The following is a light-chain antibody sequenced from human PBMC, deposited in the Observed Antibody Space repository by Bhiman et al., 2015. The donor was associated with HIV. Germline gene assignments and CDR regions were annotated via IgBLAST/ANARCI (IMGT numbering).Light chain of an antibody. CDR3: AAWDDSLSGPDV. CDR2: RNN. V-gene: IGLV1-47*01. CDR1: SSNIGAGND. J-gene: IGLJ1*01. Sequence: QSVLTQPPSVSGAPGQRVTISCTGSSSNIGAGNDVHWYQQLPGTAPKLLIYRNNQRPSGVPDRFSGSKSGTSASLAISGLRSEDEADYYCAAWDDSLSGPDVFGTGTKVTVL.